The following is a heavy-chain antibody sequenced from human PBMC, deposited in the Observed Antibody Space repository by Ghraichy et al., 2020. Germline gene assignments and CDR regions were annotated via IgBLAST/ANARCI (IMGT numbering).Heavy chain of an antibody. Sequence: SETLSLTCAVYGGSFSGYYWSWIRQPPGKGLEWIGEINHSGSTNYNPSLKSRVTISVDTSKNQFSLKLSSVTAADTAVYYCARGQGRYGRSRVVDYWGQGTLVTVSS. D-gene: IGHD5-18*01. CDR3: ARGQGRYGRSRVVDY. J-gene: IGHJ4*02. CDR2: INHSGST. CDR1: GGSFSGYY. V-gene: IGHV4-34*01.